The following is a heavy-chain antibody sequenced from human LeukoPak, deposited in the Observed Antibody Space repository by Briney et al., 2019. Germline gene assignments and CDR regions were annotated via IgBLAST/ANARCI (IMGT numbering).Heavy chain of an antibody. D-gene: IGHD5-12*01. V-gene: IGHV3-33*01. CDR3: ARDFGIVAMEGTMDV. CDR2: IWYDGSNK. Sequence: GGSLRLSCAASGFTFSSYGMHWVRQAPGKGLEWVAVIWYDGSNKYYADSVKGRFTISRDNSKNTLYLQMNSLRAEDTAVYYCARDFGIVAMEGTMDVWGQGTTVTVSS. J-gene: IGHJ6*02. CDR1: GFTFSSYG.